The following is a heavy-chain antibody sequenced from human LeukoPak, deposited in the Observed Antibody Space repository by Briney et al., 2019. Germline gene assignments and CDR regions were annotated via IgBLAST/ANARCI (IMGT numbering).Heavy chain of an antibody. V-gene: IGHV4-39*07. CDR1: GGSISSSSYY. J-gene: IGHJ4*02. Sequence: PSETLSLTCTVSGGSISSSSYYWGWIRQPPGKGLEWIGSIYYSGSTYYNPSLKSRVTISVDTSKNQFSLKLSSVTAADTAVYYCASGLRYFDLYYWGQGTLVTVSS. D-gene: IGHD3-9*01. CDR3: ASGLRYFDLYY. CDR2: IYYSGST.